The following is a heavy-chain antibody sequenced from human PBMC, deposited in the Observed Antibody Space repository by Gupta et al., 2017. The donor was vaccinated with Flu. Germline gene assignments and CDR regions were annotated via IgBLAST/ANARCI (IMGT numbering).Heavy chain of an antibody. V-gene: IGHV1-69*06. Sequence: SWVRLAPGQGLGWGGEIISTMGKTYYTPKFRRRVNITADKATSTTYMKVTKLGSDVTAVYICARERGEFWGGSFRAEGFDEWGQGTRVNVSS. J-gene: IGHJ3*01. CDR2: IISTMGKT. D-gene: IGHD3-16*01. CDR3: ARERGEFWGGSFRAEGFDE.